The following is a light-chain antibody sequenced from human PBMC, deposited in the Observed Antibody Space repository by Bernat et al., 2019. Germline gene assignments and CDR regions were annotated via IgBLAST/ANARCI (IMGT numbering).Light chain of an antibody. CDR3: QQYHNWPRT. J-gene: IGKJ1*01. CDR2: GAS. V-gene: IGKV3-15*01. Sequence: EIVLTQSPVILSVSPGETATLSCRASQSVTSHVAWYQQKPGQAPRRLIYGASNRATDLPARFSGSGSATEFTLNISSLQSEDFAVYYCQQYHNWPRTFGQGTKVEI. CDR1: QSVTSH.